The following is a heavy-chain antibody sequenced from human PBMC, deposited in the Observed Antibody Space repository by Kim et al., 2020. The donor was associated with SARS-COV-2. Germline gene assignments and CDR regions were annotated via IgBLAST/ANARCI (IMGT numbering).Heavy chain of an antibody. D-gene: IGHD3-10*01. CDR2: IIPIFGTA. Sequence: SVKVSCKASGGTFSSYAISWVRQAPGQGLEWMGGIIPIFGTANNAQKFQGRVTITADESTSTAYMELSSLRSEDTAVYYCARGRSGITMVRGRPGAFDPWGQGTLVTVSS. V-gene: IGHV1-69*13. CDR1: GGTFSSYA. CDR3: ARGRSGITMVRGRPGAFDP. J-gene: IGHJ5*02.